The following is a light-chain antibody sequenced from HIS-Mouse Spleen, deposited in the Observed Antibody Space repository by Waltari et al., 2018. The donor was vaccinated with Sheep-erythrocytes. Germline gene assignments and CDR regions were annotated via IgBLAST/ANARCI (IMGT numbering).Light chain of an antibody. CDR3: QSADSSGTYRV. CDR1: ALPKQY. V-gene: IGLV3-25*03. J-gene: IGLJ2*01. CDR2: KDN. Sequence: SYELTQPPSVSVSPGPTARSTCSGDALPKQYAYWYQQKPGQAPVLVIYKDNQRPSGIPERFSGSSSGTTVTLTISGVQAEDEADYYCQSADSSGTYRVFGGGTKLTVL.